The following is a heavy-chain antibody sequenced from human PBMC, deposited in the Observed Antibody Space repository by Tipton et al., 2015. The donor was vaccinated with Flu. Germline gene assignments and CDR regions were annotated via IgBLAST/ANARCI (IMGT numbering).Heavy chain of an antibody. V-gene: IGHV3-15*01. Sequence: GSLRLSCAASGLTFSNPWLAWVRQAPGMGLEWVARIKSKSDGGTEDYAAPVKGRFTISRDDSKNTLYLQMNSLKIEDTGVYYCTAGYCSGGSCYSDDFFDYWGQGTLVTVSS. CDR1: GLTFSNPW. CDR3: TAGYCSGGSCYSDDFFDY. J-gene: IGHJ4*02. CDR2: IKSKSDGGTE. D-gene: IGHD2-15*01.